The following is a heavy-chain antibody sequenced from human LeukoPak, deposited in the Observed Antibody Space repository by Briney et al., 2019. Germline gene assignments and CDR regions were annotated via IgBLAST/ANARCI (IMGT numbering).Heavy chain of an antibody. CDR3: ARGPLPHYFDY. Sequence: PGGSLRLSCAASGFTFSSYAMHWVRQAPGKGLEWVAVISYDGSNKYYADSVKGRFTISRDNSKNTLYLQMNSLRAEDTAVYYCARGPLPHYFDYWGQGTLVTVSS. V-gene: IGHV3-30-3*01. CDR1: GFTFSSYA. J-gene: IGHJ4*02. CDR2: ISYDGSNK.